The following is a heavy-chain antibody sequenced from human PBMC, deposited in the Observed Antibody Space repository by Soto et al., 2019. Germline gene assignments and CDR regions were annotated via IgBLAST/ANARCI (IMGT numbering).Heavy chain of an antibody. CDR2: ISSRSIYI. J-gene: IGHJ4*02. CDR3: ARDHGNCENLYY. V-gene: IGHV3-21*01. CDR1: GFTFSSYS. Sequence: EVQLVESGGGLVKPGGSLRLSCAASGFTFSSYSMNWVRQAPGKGLEWVSSISSRSIYIYYADSVKGRFTIPRDNANNSLYLQMNSLRAEDTAVYYCARDHGNCENLYYWGQGTLVTVSS. D-gene: IGHD2-21*01.